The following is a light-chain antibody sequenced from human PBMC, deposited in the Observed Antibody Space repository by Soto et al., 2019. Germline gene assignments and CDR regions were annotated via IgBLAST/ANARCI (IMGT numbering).Light chain of an antibody. CDR1: SSDVGGYNY. CDR2: DVT. CDR3: SSYTTSNTRQIV. V-gene: IGLV2-14*03. Sequence: QSVLTQPASVSGSSGQSLTISCTGTSSDVGGYNYVSWYQHHPGKAPKLIIYDVTNRPSGVSNPFSGSKSGNTASLTISGLQPEDEADYYCSSYTTSNTRQIVFGTGTKVTVL. J-gene: IGLJ1*01.